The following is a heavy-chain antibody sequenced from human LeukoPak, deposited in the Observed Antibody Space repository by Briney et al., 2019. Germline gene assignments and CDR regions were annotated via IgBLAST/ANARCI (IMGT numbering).Heavy chain of an antibody. V-gene: IGHV3-21*01. CDR3: ARDPRPIVVVPAGARYYMDV. Sequence: GGSLRLSCAASGLTFSSYSMCWVRQAPGKGLEWVSSISSSSSYIYYADSVKGRFTTSRDNAKNSLYLQMNSLRTEDTAVYYCARDPRPIVVVPAGARYYMDVWGKGTTVTVSS. CDR1: GLTFSSYS. CDR2: ISSSSSYI. D-gene: IGHD2-2*01. J-gene: IGHJ6*03.